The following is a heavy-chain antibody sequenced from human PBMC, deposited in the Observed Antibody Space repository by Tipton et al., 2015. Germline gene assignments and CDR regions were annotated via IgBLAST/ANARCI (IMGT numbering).Heavy chain of an antibody. Sequence: TLSLTCAVSGYSISSGHYWGWIRQPPGKGLEWIGSIYHSGSTYYNPSLKSRVTISADTSRNQFSLRLSSVTAADTAVYYCACHDYDLLTRDYQTVDYWGQGTLVTVSP. D-gene: IGHD3-9*01. J-gene: IGHJ4*02. V-gene: IGHV4-38-2*01. CDR2: IYHSGST. CDR1: GYSISSGHY. CDR3: ACHDYDLLTRDYQTVDY.